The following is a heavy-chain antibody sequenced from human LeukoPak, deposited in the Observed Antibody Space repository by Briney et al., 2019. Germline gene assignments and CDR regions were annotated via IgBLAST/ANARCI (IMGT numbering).Heavy chain of an antibody. J-gene: IGHJ4*01. D-gene: IGHD1-26*01. CDR1: GGSFSGYY. V-gene: IGHV4-34*01. Sequence: SETLSLTCAVYGGSFSGYYWSWIRQPPGKGLEWIGEINHSGTTNYNPSLKSRVTISVDTSKNQFSLKRSSVTAADTAVYYCAGASMVGATTNDDWGQGTLVTVSS. CDR3: AGASMVGATTNDD. CDR2: INHSGTT.